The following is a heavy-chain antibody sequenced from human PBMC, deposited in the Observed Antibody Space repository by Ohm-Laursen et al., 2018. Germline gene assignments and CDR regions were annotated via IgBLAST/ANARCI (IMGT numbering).Heavy chain of an antibody. D-gene: IGHD4-11*01. Sequence: SLRLSCAASGFSFSRYAVTWVRQAPGKGLEWVSAIGGDDRTHYADSVKGRFTISKDKSKNMLYLQMNSLRAEDTAVYHCASRRIVTMDRGAFNVWGQGTMVTVSS. V-gene: IGHV3-23*01. J-gene: IGHJ3*01. CDR3: ASRRIVTMDRGAFNV. CDR2: IGGDDRT. CDR1: GFSFSRYA.